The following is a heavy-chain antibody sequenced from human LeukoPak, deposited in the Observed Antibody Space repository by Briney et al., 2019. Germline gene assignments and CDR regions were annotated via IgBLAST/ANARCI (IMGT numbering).Heavy chain of an antibody. CDR1: GFIFNTYS. Sequence: GGSLRLSCTASGFIFNTYSMNWVRQAPGKGLEWVSYVSSSRTIYYADSVKGRFTISRDNAKNSLYLQMNSLRAEDTAVYYCARDLGLYDYGGNIDFWGQGTLVTVSS. CDR2: VSSSRTI. V-gene: IGHV3-48*04. J-gene: IGHJ4*02. D-gene: IGHD4-23*01. CDR3: ARDLGLYDYGGNIDF.